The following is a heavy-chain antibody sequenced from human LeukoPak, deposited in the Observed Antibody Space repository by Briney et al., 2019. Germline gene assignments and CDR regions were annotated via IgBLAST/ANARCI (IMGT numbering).Heavy chain of an antibody. V-gene: IGHV3-7*01. D-gene: IGHD6-19*01. CDR3: ARDSGWLYNWFDP. CDR2: INQDGTEK. Sequence: GGSLRLSCAASGFTFSSYWMSWVRQAPGEGLEWVAKINQDGTEKAYVDSVRGRFTISRDNAKNSLYLQMNSLRAEDTAVYYCARDSGWLYNWFDPWGQGTLVTVSS. J-gene: IGHJ5*02. CDR1: GFTFSSYW.